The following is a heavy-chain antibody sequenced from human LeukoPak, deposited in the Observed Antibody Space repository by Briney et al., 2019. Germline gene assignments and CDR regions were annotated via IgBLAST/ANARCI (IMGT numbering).Heavy chain of an antibody. CDR1: GGTFSSYA. J-gene: IGHJ4*02. D-gene: IGHD3-22*01. Sequence: SVKVSCKASGGTFSSYAISWVRQAPGQGLEWMGRIIPILGIANYAQKFQGRVTITADKSTGTAYMELSSLRSEDTAVYYCARGTYYYDRPLDYWGQGTLVTVSS. CDR3: ARGTYYYDRPLDY. CDR2: IIPILGIA. V-gene: IGHV1-69*04.